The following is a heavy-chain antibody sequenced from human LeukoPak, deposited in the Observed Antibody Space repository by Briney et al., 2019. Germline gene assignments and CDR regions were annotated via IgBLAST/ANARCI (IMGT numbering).Heavy chain of an antibody. Sequence: RVSLRLSCVPSAASPAVYTMGCVRQASGEGLEWVSLISGVGGGTYYADSVRGRFTISRDHSKNPLYLQMDSLRTEDTAFDYCAKETDTLCTNAFDIWGQGTMVTVSS. J-gene: IGHJ3*02. CDR3: AKETDTLCTNAFDI. CDR1: AASPAVYT. V-gene: IGHV3-43*02. CDR2: ISGVGGGT. D-gene: IGHD1-14*01.